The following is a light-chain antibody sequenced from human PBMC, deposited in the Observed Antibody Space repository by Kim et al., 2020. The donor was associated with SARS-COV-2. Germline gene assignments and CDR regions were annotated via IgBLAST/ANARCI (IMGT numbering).Light chain of an antibody. V-gene: IGLV3-21*04. Sequence: APGKTARITCRGNNMGSKSVHWYQQTPGQAPVLVIYYDSDRPSGIPERFSGSNSGNTATLTISRVEAGDEADYYCQVWDSSSDHRVFCGGTQLTVL. J-gene: IGLJ3*02. CDR1: NMGSKS. CDR2: YDS. CDR3: QVWDSSSDHRV.